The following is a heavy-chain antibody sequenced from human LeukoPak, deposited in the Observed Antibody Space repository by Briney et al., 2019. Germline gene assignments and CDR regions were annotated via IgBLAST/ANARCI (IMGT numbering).Heavy chain of an antibody. CDR1: GFTISNYA. V-gene: IGHV3-23*01. CDR2: ISGSGGST. Sequence: GGSLRLSCAASGFTISNYAMSWVRQAPGKGLEWVSTISGSGGSTYYAVSVKGRFTISRDNSKNTLFLQMDSLRAEDTAVYYCADSIAGSAYFDYWGQGTLVTVSS. J-gene: IGHJ4*02. CDR3: ADSIAGSAYFDY. D-gene: IGHD6-13*01.